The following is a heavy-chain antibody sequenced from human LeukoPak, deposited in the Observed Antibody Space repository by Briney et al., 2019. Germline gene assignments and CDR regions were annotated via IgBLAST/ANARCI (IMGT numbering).Heavy chain of an antibody. V-gene: IGHV3-30*01. CDR2: MSYDGSKK. CDR3: ARGGSGNYYYYYYYMDA. J-gene: IGHJ6*03. D-gene: IGHD3-10*01. Sequence: GGSLRLSCAASRFTFSSHAMHWVRQAPGEGLEWVAVMSYDGSKKYYADSVKGRFTISRDNSKNTLYLQMNSLRAEDTAVYYCARGGSGNYYYYYYYMDAWGKGTTVTVSS. CDR1: RFTFSSHA.